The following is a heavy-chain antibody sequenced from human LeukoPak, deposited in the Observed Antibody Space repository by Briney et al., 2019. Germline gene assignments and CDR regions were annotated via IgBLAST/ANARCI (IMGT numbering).Heavy chain of an antibody. Sequence: GGSLRLSCAASGFTFSSFWMSWVRQAPGKGLEWVAIIKGDGSEQYYVDSVKGRFTISRDNAKNSLYLQMNGLRAEDSAAYYCATNVGYGSGDGGGNWGQGTVVTVSS. CDR2: IKGDGSEQ. CDR1: GFTFSSFW. V-gene: IGHV3-7*01. J-gene: IGHJ4*02. CDR3: ATNVGYGSGDGGGN. D-gene: IGHD3-10*01.